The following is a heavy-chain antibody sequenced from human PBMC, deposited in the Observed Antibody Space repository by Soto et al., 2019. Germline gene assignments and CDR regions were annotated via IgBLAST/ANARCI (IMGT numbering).Heavy chain of an antibody. CDR3: ARELLWFGEGSPDFDY. Sequence: PGGSLRISCAASGFTFSSYWMSWVRQAPGKGLEWVANIKQDGSEKYYVDSVKGRFTISRDNAKNSLYLQMDSLRAEDTAVYYCARELLWFGEGSPDFDYWGQGTLVTVSS. J-gene: IGHJ4*02. V-gene: IGHV3-7*01. CDR1: GFTFSSYW. D-gene: IGHD3-10*01. CDR2: IKQDGSEK.